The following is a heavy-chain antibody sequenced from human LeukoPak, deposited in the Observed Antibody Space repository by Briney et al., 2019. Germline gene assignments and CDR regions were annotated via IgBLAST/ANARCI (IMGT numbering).Heavy chain of an antibody. CDR1: GGFMNSINW. CDR3: ARAGGHYGSFDY. CDR2: IHQSGST. J-gene: IGHJ4*02. D-gene: IGHD4-17*01. Sequence: PSETLSLTCVVSGGFMNSINWWSWVRQPPGKGLEWIGEIHQSGSTNYNPSLRSRVTISVDRSKSQFSLNLNSVTVADTAVYYCARAGGHYGSFDYWGQGTLVTVSS. V-gene: IGHV4-4*02.